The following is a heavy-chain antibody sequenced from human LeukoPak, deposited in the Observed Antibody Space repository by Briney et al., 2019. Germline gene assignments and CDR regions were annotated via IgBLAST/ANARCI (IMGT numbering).Heavy chain of an antibody. CDR3: AREMGLRYFDWLSPPSDAFDM. V-gene: IGHV3-11*01. J-gene: IGHJ3*02. D-gene: IGHD3-9*01. CDR1: GFTFSDYY. CDR2: ISSSGSTI. Sequence: GGSLRLSCAASGFTFSDYYMSWIRQAPGKGLEWVSYISSSGSTIYYADSVKGRFTISRDNAKNSLYLQMNSLRAEDTAVYYCAREMGLRYFDWLSPPSDAFDMWGQGIMVTVSS.